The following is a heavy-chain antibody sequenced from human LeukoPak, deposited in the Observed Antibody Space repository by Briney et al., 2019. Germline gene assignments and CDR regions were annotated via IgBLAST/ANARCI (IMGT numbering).Heavy chain of an antibody. CDR3: ASRPDIVVVPAAMVLSGRENWFDP. Sequence: SETLSLTCAVYGGSFSGYYWSWIRQPPGKGLEWIGEINHSGSTNYNPSLKSRVTISVDTPKNQFSLKLSSVTAADTAVYYCASRPDIVVVPAAMVLSGRENWFDPWGQGTLVTVSS. V-gene: IGHV4-34*01. J-gene: IGHJ5*02. D-gene: IGHD2-2*01. CDR1: GGSFSGYY. CDR2: INHSGST.